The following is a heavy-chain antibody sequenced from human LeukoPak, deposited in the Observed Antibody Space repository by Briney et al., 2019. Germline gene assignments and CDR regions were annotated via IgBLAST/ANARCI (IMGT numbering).Heavy chain of an antibody. V-gene: IGHV4-38-2*02. Sequence: PSETLSLTCTVSGYSISSGHYWGWIRQPPGKGLEWIGSIYHSGSTYYNPSLKSRVTMSVDTSKNQFSLKLSSVTAADTAVYYCAREFYCGGDCYSGNDYWGQGTLVTVSS. CDR1: GYSISSGHY. J-gene: IGHJ4*02. D-gene: IGHD2-21*02. CDR3: AREFYCGGDCYSGNDY. CDR2: IYHSGST.